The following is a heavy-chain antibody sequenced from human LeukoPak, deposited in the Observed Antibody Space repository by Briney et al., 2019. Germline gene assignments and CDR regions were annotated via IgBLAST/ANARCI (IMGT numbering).Heavy chain of an antibody. V-gene: IGHV4-30-4*01. CDR1: GGSISSGDYY. J-gene: IGHJ5*02. D-gene: IGHD5-18*01. Sequence: MASETLSLTCTVSGGSISSGDYYWSWIRQPPGKGLEWIAYIHYSGSTYYNPSLKSRVTISLDTSKNQFSLNLSSVTAADTAVYYCARARDSYGFSGWFDPWGQGTLVTVSS. CDR2: IHYSGST. CDR3: ARARDSYGFSGWFDP.